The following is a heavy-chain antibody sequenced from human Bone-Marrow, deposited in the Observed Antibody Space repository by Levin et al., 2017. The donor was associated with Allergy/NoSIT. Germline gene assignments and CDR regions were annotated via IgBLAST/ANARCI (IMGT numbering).Heavy chain of an antibody. D-gene: IGHD1-1*01. CDR1: GFTFRAYY. J-gene: IGHJ4*02. Sequence: LSLTCAASGFTFRAYYLSWIRQAPGKGLEWVSYISSSGSTIYYADSVKGRFTISRDNAKNSLYLQMNSLRAEDTAVYYCARGTKLPSGWGQGTLVTVSS. V-gene: IGHV3-11*01. CDR3: ARGTKLPSG. CDR2: ISSSGSTI.